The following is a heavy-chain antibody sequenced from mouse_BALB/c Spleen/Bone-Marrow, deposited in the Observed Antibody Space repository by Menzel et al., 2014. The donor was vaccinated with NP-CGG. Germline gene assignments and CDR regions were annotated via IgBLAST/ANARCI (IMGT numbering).Heavy chain of an antibody. D-gene: IGHD1-2*01. V-gene: IGHV1-54*01. Sequence: QVQLQQSGAELVRPGTSVKVSCKASGYAFTNYLIEWVKQRPGQGLEWIGVINPGSGGTNYNEKFKGKATLTADKSSSPAYMQLSSLTSDASAVYFCARGGDYGFMDYWGQGTSVTGSS. J-gene: IGHJ4*01. CDR3: ARGGDYGFMDY. CDR2: INPGSGGT. CDR1: GYAFTNYL.